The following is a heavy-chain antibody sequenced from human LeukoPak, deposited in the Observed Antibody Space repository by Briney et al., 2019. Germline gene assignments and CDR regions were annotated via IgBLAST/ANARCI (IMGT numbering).Heavy chain of an antibody. CDR2: ISSSSTI. J-gene: IGHJ6*03. D-gene: IGHD3-10*01. Sequence: GGSLRLSCAASGFTFSSYSMNWVRQAPGKGLEWVSYISSSSTIYYADSVKGRFTISRDNAKNSLYLQMNSLRAEDTAVYYCARDAGSGSYWDYYYYYMDVWGKGTTVTVSS. V-gene: IGHV3-48*01. CDR3: ARDAGSGSYWDYYYYYMDV. CDR1: GFTFSSYS.